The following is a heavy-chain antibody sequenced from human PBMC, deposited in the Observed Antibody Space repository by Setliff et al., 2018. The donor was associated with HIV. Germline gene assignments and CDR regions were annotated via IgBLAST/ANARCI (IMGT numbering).Heavy chain of an antibody. D-gene: IGHD2-21*02. Sequence: PGESLKISCQASGYIFTNYWIGWVRQMPGKGLEWMGVIFPDDSETRYSPSFQGQVTISADKSISTAYLQWSSLKASDTATYYCIRRRRAPGTADLESYWGQGTLVTVSS. J-gene: IGHJ4*02. CDR2: IFPDDSET. V-gene: IGHV5-51*01. CDR3: IRRRRAPGTADLESY. CDR1: GYIFTNYW.